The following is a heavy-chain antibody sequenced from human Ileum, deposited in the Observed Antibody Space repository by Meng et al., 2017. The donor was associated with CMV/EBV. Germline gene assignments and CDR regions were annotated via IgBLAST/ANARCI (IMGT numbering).Heavy chain of an antibody. CDR2: IRYDGTVQ. D-gene: IGHD6-19*01. J-gene: IGHJ4*02. CDR1: GFTFSIYG. Sequence: QGRLGDAGGGVVQPGGSRRLSCAASGFTFSIYGMHWVRQAPGKGLEWVAFIRYDGTVQNYADSVKGRFTISRDNSWNMLSLEMNSLRPEDTAVYYCAKVGFGWYSIDYWGQGTLVTVSS. CDR3: AKVGFGWYSIDY. V-gene: IGHV3-30*02.